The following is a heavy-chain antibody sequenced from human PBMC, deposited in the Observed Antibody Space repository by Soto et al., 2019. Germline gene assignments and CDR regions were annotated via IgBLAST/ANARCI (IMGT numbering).Heavy chain of an antibody. CDR1: GGSISSGGYY. Sequence: SETLSLTCTVSGGSISSGGYYWSWIRQHPGKGLEWIGYIYYSGSTYYNPSLKSRVTISVDTSKNQFSLKLSSVTAADTAVYYCASRNSGSYPFYYYGMDVWGQGTTVT. V-gene: IGHV4-31*03. J-gene: IGHJ6*02. CDR2: IYYSGST. D-gene: IGHD1-26*01. CDR3: ASRNSGSYPFYYYGMDV.